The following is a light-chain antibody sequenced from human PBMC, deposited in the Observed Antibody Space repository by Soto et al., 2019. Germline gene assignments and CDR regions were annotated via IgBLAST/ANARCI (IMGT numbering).Light chain of an antibody. CDR1: QSVSSSY. J-gene: IGKJ5*01. CDR2: GAS. CDR3: QQYGSVIT. V-gene: IGKV3-20*01. Sequence: EIVVTQSPVTLSLSPGERATLSCRASQSVSSSYLAWYQQKPGQAPRLLIYGASSRATGIPDRFSGSGSGTDFTLTISRLEPEDFAVYYCQQYGSVITFGQGTRLEIK.